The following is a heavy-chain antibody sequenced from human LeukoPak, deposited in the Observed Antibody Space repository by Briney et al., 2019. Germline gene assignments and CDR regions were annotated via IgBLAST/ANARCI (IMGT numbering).Heavy chain of an antibody. CDR3: ARDSTNDFWSGYRANWFDP. D-gene: IGHD3-3*01. Sequence: ASVKVSCKASGYTFTSYYMHWVRQAPGQGLEWMGIINPSGGSTGYAQKFQGRVTITADESTSTAYMELSSLRSEDTAVYYCARDSTNDFWSGYRANWFDPWGQGTLVTVSS. CDR1: GYTFTSYY. CDR2: INPSGGST. J-gene: IGHJ5*02. V-gene: IGHV1-46*01.